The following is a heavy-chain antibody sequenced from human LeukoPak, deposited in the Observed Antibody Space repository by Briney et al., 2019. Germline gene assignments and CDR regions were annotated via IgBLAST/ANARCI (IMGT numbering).Heavy chain of an antibody. J-gene: IGHJ4*02. CDR1: GFTFSSYS. D-gene: IGHD6-19*01. V-gene: IGHV3-7*01. CDR2: IKQDRSEK. Sequence: GGSLRLSCAASGFTFSSYSMNWVRQAPGKGLEWVANIKQDRSEKYYVDSVKGRFTISRDNAKNSLYLQMNSLRAEDTAVYYCARVSDISVAAYFDYWGQGTLVTVSS. CDR3: ARVSDISVAAYFDY.